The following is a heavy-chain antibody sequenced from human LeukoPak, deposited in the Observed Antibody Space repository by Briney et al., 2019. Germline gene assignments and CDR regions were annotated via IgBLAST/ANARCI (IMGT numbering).Heavy chain of an antibody. CDR1: GYTFTKYW. J-gene: IGHJ5*02. CDR2: IYPDDSDT. CDR3: ARGGRLLRKWFDP. V-gene: IGHV5-51*01. Sequence: GESLKISCKGSGYTFTKYWIGWVRQMPGKGLEWMGIIYPDDSDTRYSPSFQGQVTISADKSISTAYLQWSSLKASDTAMYYCARGGRLLRKWFDPWGQGTLVTVSS. D-gene: IGHD2-21*02.